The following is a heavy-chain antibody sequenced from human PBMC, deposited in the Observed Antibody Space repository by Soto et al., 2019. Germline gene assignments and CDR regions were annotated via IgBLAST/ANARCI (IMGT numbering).Heavy chain of an antibody. CDR3: AKDEWAYSSSWYLYYYYGMDV. CDR2: ISGSGGST. Sequence: EVQLLESGGGLVQPGGSLRLSCAASGFTFSSYAMSWVRQAPGKGLEWVSAISGSGGSTYYADSVKGRFTISRDNSKNTLYLQRNSLRAEDTAVYYCAKDEWAYSSSWYLYYYYGMDVWGQGTTVTVSS. J-gene: IGHJ6*02. D-gene: IGHD6-13*01. V-gene: IGHV3-23*01. CDR1: GFTFSSYA.